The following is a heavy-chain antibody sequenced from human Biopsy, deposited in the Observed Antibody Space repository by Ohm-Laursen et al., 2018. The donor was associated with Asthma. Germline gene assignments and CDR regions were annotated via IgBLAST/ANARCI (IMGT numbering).Heavy chain of an antibody. Sequence: GSLRLSCAASGFTFSGYTMNWVRQAPGKGLEWVSSITSSSSYIFYADSVKARFTISRDNPRNSLYLQMNSLRAEDTAVYYCSRTFHFWSPYHAEHYQLWGQGTLVTVSS. CDR3: SRTFHFWSPYHAEHYQL. J-gene: IGHJ1*01. D-gene: IGHD3-3*02. CDR2: ITSSSSYI. V-gene: IGHV3-21*01. CDR1: GFTFSGYT.